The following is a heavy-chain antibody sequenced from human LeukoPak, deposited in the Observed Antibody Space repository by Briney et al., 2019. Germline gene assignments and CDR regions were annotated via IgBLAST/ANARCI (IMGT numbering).Heavy chain of an antibody. J-gene: IGHJ4*02. D-gene: IGHD3-10*01. V-gene: IGHV3-23*01. CDR1: GFTFSSYA. CDR3: AKALWFGELRPNYFDY. Sequence: GGSLRLSCAASGFTFSSYAMSWVRQAPGKGLEWVSAISGSGGSTYYADSVKGRFTISRDNSKNTLYLRMNSLRAEDTAVYYCAKALWFGELRPNYFDYWGQGTLVTVSS. CDR2: ISGSGGST.